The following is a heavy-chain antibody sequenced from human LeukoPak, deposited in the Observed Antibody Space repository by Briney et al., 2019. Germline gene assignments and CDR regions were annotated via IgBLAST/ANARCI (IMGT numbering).Heavy chain of an antibody. CDR2: IYSGGST. D-gene: IGHD3-16*01. Sequence: GGSLSLSCAASGFTVSSSYMSWVRQAQGQGLELDSVIYSGGSTYYADTVKGRFTISRDNSRNTVHLQMNSLPAEDTAVYYCARAPTTGLATVGVPPLDYWGQGTLVTVSS. V-gene: IGHV3-53*01. J-gene: IGHJ4*02. CDR1: GFTVSSSY. CDR3: ARAPTTGLATVGVPPLDY.